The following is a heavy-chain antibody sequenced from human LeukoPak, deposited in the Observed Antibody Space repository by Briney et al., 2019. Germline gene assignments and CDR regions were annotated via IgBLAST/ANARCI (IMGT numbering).Heavy chain of an antibody. Sequence: GGSLRLSCAASRFTFSNFWMNWVRQAPGKGLEWVANINQDGSEKYYVDSVKGRFTISRDNAKNSLYLQMNNLRGEDTAVYYCAKGHMTTYFQHWGQGTLVTVSS. J-gene: IGHJ1*01. CDR1: RFTFSNFW. D-gene: IGHD4-11*01. V-gene: IGHV3-7*01. CDR3: AKGHMTTYFQH. CDR2: INQDGSEK.